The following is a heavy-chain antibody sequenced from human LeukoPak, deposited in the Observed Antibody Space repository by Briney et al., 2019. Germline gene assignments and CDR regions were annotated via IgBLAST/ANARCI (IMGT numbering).Heavy chain of an antibody. CDR1: GFTFSSYS. V-gene: IGHV3-21*01. CDR2: ISSSSSYI. J-gene: IGHJ4*02. CDR3: ARGIGSTTVTTLEYYFDY. Sequence: PGGSLRLSCAASGFTFSSYSMNWVRQAPGKGLEWVSSISSSSSYIYYADSVKGRFTISRDNAKNSLYLQMNSLRAEDTAVYYCARGIGSTTVTTLEYYFDYWGQGTLVTVSS. D-gene: IGHD4-17*01.